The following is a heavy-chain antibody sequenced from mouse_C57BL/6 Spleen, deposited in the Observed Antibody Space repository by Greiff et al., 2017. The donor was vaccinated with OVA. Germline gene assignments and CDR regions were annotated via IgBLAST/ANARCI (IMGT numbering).Heavy chain of an antibody. D-gene: IGHD2-4*01. J-gene: IGHJ3*01. CDR3: ARGGLRFAWFAY. Sequence: VQLQQSGPGMVKPSQSLSLTCTVTGYSITSGYDWHWIRHFPGNKLEWMGYISYSGSTNYNPSLKSRISITHDTSKNHFFLKLNSVTTEDTATYYCARGGLRFAWFAYWGQGTLVTVSA. CDR2: ISYSGST. CDR1: GYSITSGYD. V-gene: IGHV3-1*01.